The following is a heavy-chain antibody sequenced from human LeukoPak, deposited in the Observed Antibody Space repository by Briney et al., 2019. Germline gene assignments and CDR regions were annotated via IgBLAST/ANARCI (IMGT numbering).Heavy chain of an antibody. CDR3: VRVSGFCTNGVCPSFDP. V-gene: IGHV3-30*09. CDR1: GFTFTNYA. J-gene: IGHJ5*02. D-gene: IGHD2-8*01. Sequence: GGSLRLSCAASGFTFTNYAMNWVHQAPGKGLEWVATVSYDGTDTSYADSVKGRFAIFRDNSKNTLYLQMNSLRTEDTAVYYCVRVSGFCTNGVCPSFDPCGQGTLVTVSS. CDR2: VSYDGTDT.